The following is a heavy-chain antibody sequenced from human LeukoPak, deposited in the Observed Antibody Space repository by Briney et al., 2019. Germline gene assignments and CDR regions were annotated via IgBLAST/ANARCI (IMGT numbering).Heavy chain of an antibody. CDR2: IDTRTGNP. J-gene: IGHJ4*02. V-gene: IGHV7-4-1*02. CDR3: ARGGSRGYYRASNFDY. CDR1: GYTVTSYA. D-gene: IGHD6-25*01. Sequence: ASVKVSCKVSGYTVTSYALNWVRQAPGQGLEWMGWIDTRTGNPTCAQGFTGRFVFSLDTSVSTAYLQISSLKVEDSVVYYCARGGSRGYYRASNFDYWGQGTLVTVSS.